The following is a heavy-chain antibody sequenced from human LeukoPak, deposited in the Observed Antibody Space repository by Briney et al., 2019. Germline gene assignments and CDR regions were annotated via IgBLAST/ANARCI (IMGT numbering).Heavy chain of an antibody. Sequence: GGSLRLSCAASGFTFSDYYMSWIRQAPGKGLEWVSFIHTAGSTFYADSVKGRFTISRDNSKNTLYLQMNSLRAEDTAMYYCARGYCSGGSCSKFDYWGQGTLVTVSS. CDR2: IHTAGST. D-gene: IGHD2-15*01. J-gene: IGHJ4*02. V-gene: IGHV3-53*01. CDR1: GFTFSDYY. CDR3: ARGYCSGGSCSKFDY.